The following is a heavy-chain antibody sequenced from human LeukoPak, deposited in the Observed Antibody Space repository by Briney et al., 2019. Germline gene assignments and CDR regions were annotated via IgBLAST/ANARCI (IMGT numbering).Heavy chain of an antibody. J-gene: IGHJ4*02. D-gene: IGHD3-10*01. Sequence: PGGSLRLSCAASGFPVSSNYMSWVRQAPGKGLEWLSVIYSGGSTYSIDSVKGRFTISRDNAKNSLYLQMNTLRAEDTAVYYCARVYGSGIYYKTYWGQGTLVTVSS. V-gene: IGHV3-53*01. CDR2: IYSGGST. CDR3: ARVYGSGIYYKTY. CDR1: GFPVSSNY.